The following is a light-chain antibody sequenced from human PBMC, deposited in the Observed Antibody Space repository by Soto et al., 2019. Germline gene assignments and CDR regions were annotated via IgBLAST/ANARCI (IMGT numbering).Light chain of an antibody. CDR1: QNVGNK. J-gene: IGKJ2*01. CDR2: GAS. Sequence: EVVMTQSPATLSVSPRERVTLSCRASQNVGNKFVWYQQKPGQAPRFLIFGASTRATDVPARFSGSGSGTEFTLTISSLQSEDFAVYYCLQYNSWPYTFGQGTKLEIK. V-gene: IGKV3-15*01. CDR3: LQYNSWPYT.